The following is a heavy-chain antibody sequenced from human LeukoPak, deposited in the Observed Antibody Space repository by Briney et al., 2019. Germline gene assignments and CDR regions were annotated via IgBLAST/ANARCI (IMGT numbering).Heavy chain of an antibody. CDR3: ARVSRGGSHFDY. CDR2: IYYSGST. Sequence: KPSETLSLTCTVSGGSISSYYWSWIRQPPGKGLEWIGYIYYSGSTNYNPSLKSRVTISVDTSKNQFSLKLSSVTAADTAVYYCARVSRGGSHFDYWGQGTLVTVSS. D-gene: IGHD2-15*01. V-gene: IGHV4-59*01. J-gene: IGHJ4*02. CDR1: GGSISSYY.